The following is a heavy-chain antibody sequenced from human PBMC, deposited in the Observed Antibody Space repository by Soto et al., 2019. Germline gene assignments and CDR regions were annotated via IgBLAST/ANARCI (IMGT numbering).Heavy chain of an antibody. CDR3: ARNVDYFDP. J-gene: IGHJ5*02. V-gene: IGHV3-30-3*01. D-gene: IGHD4-17*01. CDR1: GFTFKNYA. CDR2: ISYDGSIE. Sequence: QVQLVESGGGVVQPGRSLRLSCAASGFTFKNYAMHWVRQAPGKGLEWVAVISYDGSIEFYADSVKGRFTISRDDFKNTMFLQMGSLRVEDTAVYYCARNVDYFDPWGQGTLVTVSS.